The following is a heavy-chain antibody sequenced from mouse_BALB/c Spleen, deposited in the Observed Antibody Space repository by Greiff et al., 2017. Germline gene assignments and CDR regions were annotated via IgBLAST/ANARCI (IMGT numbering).Heavy chain of an antibody. CDR3: ARRGARKGMDY. CDR1: GYTFTSYW. CDR2: INPSTGYT. J-gene: IGHJ4*01. V-gene: IGHV1-7*01. Sequence: QVQLQQSGAELAKPGASVKMSCKASGYTFTSYWMHWVKQRPGQGLEWIGYINPSTGYTEYNQKFKDKATLTADKSSSTAYMQLSSLTSEDSAVYYCARRGARKGMDYWGQGTSVTVSS.